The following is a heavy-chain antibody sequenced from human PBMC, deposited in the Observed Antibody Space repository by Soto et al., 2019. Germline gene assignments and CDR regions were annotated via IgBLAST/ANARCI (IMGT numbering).Heavy chain of an antibody. CDR3: ARGRGYSYGIPMVEWYFDL. CDR1: GYTFTSYG. D-gene: IGHD5-18*01. CDR2: ISAYNGNT. V-gene: IGHV1-18*01. Sequence: QVQLVQSGAEVKKPGASVKVSCKASGYTFTSYGISWVRHAPVQGLEGMGWISAYNGNTNYAQKLQGRVTMTTDTSKSTAYMELRSLRSDDTAVYYCARGRGYSYGIPMVEWYFDLWGRGTLVTVSS. J-gene: IGHJ2*01.